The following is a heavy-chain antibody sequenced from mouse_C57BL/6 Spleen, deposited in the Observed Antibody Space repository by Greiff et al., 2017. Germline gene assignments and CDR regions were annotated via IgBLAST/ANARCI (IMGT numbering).Heavy chain of an antibody. V-gene: IGHV1-19*01. CDR2: INPYNGGT. D-gene: IGHD1-1*01. Sequence: EVQLQQSGPVLVKPGASVKMSCKASGYTFTDYYMNWVKQSHGKSLEWIGVINPYNGGTSYNQKFKGKATLTVDKSSSTAYMELNSLTSEDSAVYYCARSILRYYFDYWGQGTTLTVSS. J-gene: IGHJ2*01. CDR1: GYTFTDYY. CDR3: ARSILRYYFDY.